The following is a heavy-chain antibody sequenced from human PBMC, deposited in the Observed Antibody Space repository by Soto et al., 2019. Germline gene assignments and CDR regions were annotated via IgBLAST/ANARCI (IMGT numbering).Heavy chain of an antibody. V-gene: IGHV1-3*01. Sequence: ASVKVSWKASGYTFTSYAMHWVRQAPGQRLEWMGWINAGNGNTKYSQKFQGRVTITRDTSASTAYMELSSLRSEDTAVYYCARDTSAADAIDYWGQATLVTVSS. CDR3: ARDTSAADAIDY. D-gene: IGHD6-25*01. CDR2: INAGNGNT. CDR1: GYTFTSYA. J-gene: IGHJ4*02.